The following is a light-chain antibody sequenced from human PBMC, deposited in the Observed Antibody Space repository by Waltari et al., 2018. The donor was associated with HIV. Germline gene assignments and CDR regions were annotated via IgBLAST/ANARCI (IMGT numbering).Light chain of an antibody. J-gene: IGLJ1*01. CDR1: ALPKKY. Sequence: SYELTQPPSVSVSLGQMARITCSGEALPKKYAYWYQQKPGQFPVLVIYKDSERPSGNPERFSGSSSGTIVTLTISGVQAEDEADYYCLSADSSGTYRGYVFGTGTKVTVL. CDR2: KDS. CDR3: LSADSSGTYRGYV. V-gene: IGLV3-16*01.